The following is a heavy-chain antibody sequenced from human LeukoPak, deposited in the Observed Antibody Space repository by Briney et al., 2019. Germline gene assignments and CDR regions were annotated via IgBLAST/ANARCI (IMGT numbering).Heavy chain of an antibody. Sequence: ASVKLFFNSSGYTFTVNHMHWARHAPGQGLESMRWFNPNSGGTNYAQELQVRVSITRYRSISTAYMALRRLRSDDTAVYYCARDLAVRWGIAADGSGKGHYYYYMDVWGKETTVTVSS. V-gene: IGHV1-2*02. D-gene: IGHD6-13*01. CDR2: FNPNSGGT. CDR3: ARDLAVRWGIAADGSGKGHYYYYMDV. CDR1: GYTFTVNH. J-gene: IGHJ6*03.